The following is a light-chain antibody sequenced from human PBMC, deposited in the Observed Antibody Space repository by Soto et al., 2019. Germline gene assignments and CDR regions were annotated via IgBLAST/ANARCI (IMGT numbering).Light chain of an antibody. CDR2: EVT. V-gene: IGLV2-14*01. Sequence: QSALTQPASVSVSPGETITISCTGTSNDVGNYNYVSWFQQHPGKPPKLMIFEVTTRPSGVSHRFSGSKAGITASLTISGLQTEDEADYYCSSYTTNTTLVFGTGTKVTVL. CDR3: SSYTTNTTLV. J-gene: IGLJ1*01. CDR1: SNDVGNYNY.